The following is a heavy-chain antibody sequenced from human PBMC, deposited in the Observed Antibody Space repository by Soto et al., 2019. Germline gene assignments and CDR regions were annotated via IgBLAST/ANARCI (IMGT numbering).Heavy chain of an antibody. Sequence: QVQLVQSGAEVKKPGASLKVSCKASGYTFSHYLLHWVRQAPGQGLEWMGWINAGNGHTKYSQKFQGRVTFTRDTSATTAYIELSSLSSEDTAVYYCASPSYGSGSYYWGQGTLVTVSS. V-gene: IGHV1-3*01. J-gene: IGHJ4*02. CDR3: ASPSYGSGSYY. CDR1: GYTFSHYL. D-gene: IGHD3-10*01. CDR2: INAGNGHT.